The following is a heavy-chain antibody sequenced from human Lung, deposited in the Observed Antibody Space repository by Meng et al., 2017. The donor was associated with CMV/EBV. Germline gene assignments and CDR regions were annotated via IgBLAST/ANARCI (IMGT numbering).Heavy chain of an antibody. CDR3: ARVADPSVPYYFDF. V-gene: IGHV4-30-4*01. CDR2: IHSTGST. Sequence: LXXTVSRDSMSSYGYNWSWIRQPPGEGLEWIGYIHSTGSTYYNPSLKGRITISIDTSRNQFSLELTSVTAADTAIYYCARVADPSVPYYFDFWGPGKXVNGYS. CDR1: RDSMSSYGYN. J-gene: IGHJ4*02.